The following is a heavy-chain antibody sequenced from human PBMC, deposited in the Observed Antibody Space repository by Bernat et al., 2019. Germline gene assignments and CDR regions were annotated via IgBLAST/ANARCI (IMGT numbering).Heavy chain of an antibody. J-gene: IGHJ4*02. CDR3: ARGSSDCSSSSCPYDY. D-gene: IGHD2-2*01. CDR2: IIPLFGSP. Sequence: QVQLVQSGAEVKKPGSSVKVSCKASGGTFNNYAINWVRQAPGQGLEWMGGIIPLFGSPNYAQKFQGRVTITADKSTSTAYMALSSLRSDDTAAYYCARGSSDCSSSSCPYDYRGQGTLVTVSS. CDR1: GGTFNNYA. V-gene: IGHV1-69*06.